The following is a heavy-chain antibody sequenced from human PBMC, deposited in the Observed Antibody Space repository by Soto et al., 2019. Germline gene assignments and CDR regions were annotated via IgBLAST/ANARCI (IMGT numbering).Heavy chain of an antibody. Sequence: SETLSLTCVVHGGSFSGYYWSWIRQPPGKGLEWIGEIDHSGSTNYNPSLRGRVTISVDTSKNQFSLRLNSVTAADTAVYYCARAYSSGWYWFDPWGQGTLVTVS. V-gene: IGHV4-34*01. CDR3: ARAYSSGWYWFDP. CDR1: GGSFSGYY. J-gene: IGHJ5*02. D-gene: IGHD6-19*01. CDR2: IDHSGST.